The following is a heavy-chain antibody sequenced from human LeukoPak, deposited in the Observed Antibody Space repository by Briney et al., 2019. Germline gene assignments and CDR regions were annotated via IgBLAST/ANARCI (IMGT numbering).Heavy chain of an antibody. CDR2: IIPGFGTA. CDR3: AREPEPAITMVRGEVFDI. V-gene: IGHV1-69*01. J-gene: IGHJ3*02. D-gene: IGHD3-10*01. Sequence: SEEVSCKAAGGTFSSYVISWVRQAPGQGHEWMGGIIPGFGTANYAQKFQGTVTITADVSATTVYMVLNSLRSEDTAVYYCAREPEPAITMVRGEVFDIWGQGTMVIVSS. CDR1: GGTFSSYV.